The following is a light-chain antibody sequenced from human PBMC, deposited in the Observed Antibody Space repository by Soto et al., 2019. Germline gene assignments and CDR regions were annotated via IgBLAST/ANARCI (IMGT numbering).Light chain of an antibody. J-gene: IGKJ5*01. CDR1: QSISSY. CDR3: QKSYSTTIN. CDR2: AAS. Sequence: DIQMTQSPSSLSASVGDRVTITCRAIQSISSYLNWYQQKPGKAPKLLIYAASSLQSGVPSRFSGSGSGTDFTLTISSLQPEDFATYYCQKSYSTTINFGQGTRLEIK. V-gene: IGKV1-39*01.